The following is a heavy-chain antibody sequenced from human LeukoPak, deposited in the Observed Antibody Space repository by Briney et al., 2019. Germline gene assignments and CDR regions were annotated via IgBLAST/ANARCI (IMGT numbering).Heavy chain of an antibody. J-gene: IGHJ5*02. D-gene: IGHD6-13*01. Sequence: GESLKISCKGSGYSFTSYWIGWVRRMPGKGLEWMGIIYPGDSDTRYSPSFQGQVTISADKSISTAYLQWSSLKASDTAVYYCARPGIAAALASWFDPWGKGTLVTVSS. CDR3: ARPGIAAALASWFDP. V-gene: IGHV5-51*01. CDR2: IYPGDSDT. CDR1: GYSFTSYW.